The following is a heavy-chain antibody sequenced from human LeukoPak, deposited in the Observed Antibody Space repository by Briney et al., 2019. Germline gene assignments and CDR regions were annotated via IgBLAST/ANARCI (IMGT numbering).Heavy chain of an antibody. CDR2: ISGSGGST. J-gene: IGHJ4*02. CDR1: GFTFSSYA. CDR3: ARDSSGYSSS. D-gene: IGHD6-13*01. Sequence: GGSLRLSCAASGFTFSSYAMSWVRQAPGKGLEWVSGISGSGGSTYYADSVKGRFTISRDNSKNTLYLQMKSLRAEDTAVYYCARDSSGYSSSWSQGTLVTVSS. V-gene: IGHV3-23*01.